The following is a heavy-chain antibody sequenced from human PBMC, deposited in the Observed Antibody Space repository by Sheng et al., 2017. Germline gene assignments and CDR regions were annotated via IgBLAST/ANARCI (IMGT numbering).Heavy chain of an antibody. V-gene: IGHV4-61*02. Sequence: QVQLQESGPGLVKPSQTLSLTCTVSGGSISSGSYYWSWIRQPAGKGLEWIGRIYTSGSTNYNPSLKSRVTISGDTSKNQFSLKLSSVTAADTGVYYCARAVSVXDSSGPPTFDYVGPGNAGHRLL. CDR3: ARAVSVXDSSGPPTFDY. CDR2: IYTSGST. J-gene: IGHJ4*02. CDR1: GGSISSGSYY. D-gene: IGHD3-22*01.